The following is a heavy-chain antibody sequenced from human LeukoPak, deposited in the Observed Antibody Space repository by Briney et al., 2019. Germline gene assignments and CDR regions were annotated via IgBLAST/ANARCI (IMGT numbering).Heavy chain of an antibody. D-gene: IGHD1-26*01. J-gene: IGHJ4*02. CDR3: ARDLSIVGATDFDY. Sequence: GASVKVSCKASGYTFTSYGISWVRQAPGQGLEWMRWIIAYNGNTNYAQKLQGRVTMTTDTSTSTAYMELRSLRSDDTAVYYCARDLSIVGATDFDYWGQGTLVTVSS. CDR1: GYTFTSYG. CDR2: IIAYNGNT. V-gene: IGHV1-18*01.